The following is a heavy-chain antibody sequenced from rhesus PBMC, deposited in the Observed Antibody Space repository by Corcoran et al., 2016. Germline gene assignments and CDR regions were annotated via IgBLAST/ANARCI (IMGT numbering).Heavy chain of an antibody. CDR2: IYGSSGST. V-gene: IGHV4-76*01. Sequence: QVQLQESGPGVVKPSETLSLTCAVSGGSISSGYDWSWIRQPPGKGLEWIGYIYGSSGSTNYNPSLNNRVTISKDASKNQFSLKLSSVTAADTAVYYCAKVPRPSIVTIPSYYFDYWGQGVLVTVSS. CDR1: GGSISSGYD. J-gene: IGHJ4*01. D-gene: IGHD4-17*01. CDR3: AKVPRPSIVTIPSYYFDY.